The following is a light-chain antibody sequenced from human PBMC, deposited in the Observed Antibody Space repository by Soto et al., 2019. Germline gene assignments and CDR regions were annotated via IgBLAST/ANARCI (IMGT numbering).Light chain of an antibody. CDR2: GAS. CDR3: QQYGSSPPYT. V-gene: IGKV3-20*01. J-gene: IGKJ2*01. Sequence: EIVLTQSPGTLSLSPGERATLSCRASQSVSSSYLAWYQQKPGQAPRLLIYGASSRATGIPDRFGCSGSGTGFTLTSSRLEPEEFAVYYCQQYGSSPPYTFGQGNKRELK. CDR1: QSVSSSY.